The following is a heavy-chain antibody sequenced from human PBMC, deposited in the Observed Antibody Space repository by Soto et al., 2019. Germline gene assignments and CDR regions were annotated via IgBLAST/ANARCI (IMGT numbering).Heavy chain of an antibody. J-gene: IGHJ6*02. CDR2: INTAGSTK. D-gene: IGHD3-3*01. Sequence: PGGSLRLSCAASGFTFSNFETHWVRQAPGKGLEWVSYINTAGSTKYYAESVKGRFTISRDNARNSLFLQMNSLRADDTAVYYCAKDAECYDFWSGSSMDVWGQGTTVTVSS. CDR1: GFTFSNFE. CDR3: AKDAECYDFWSGSSMDV. V-gene: IGHV3-48*03.